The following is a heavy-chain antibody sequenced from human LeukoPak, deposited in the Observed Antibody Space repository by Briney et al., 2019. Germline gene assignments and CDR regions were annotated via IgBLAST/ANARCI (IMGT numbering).Heavy chain of an antibody. CDR1: GFTFSSYW. V-gene: IGHV3-7*01. D-gene: IGHD3-3*01. Sequence: GGSLRLSCAASGFTFSSYWMSWVRQAPGKGLEWVANIKQDGSEKYYVDSVKGRFIISRDNAKNSLYLQMNSLRAEDTAVYYCARAHGNYDFWSGYLYYMDVWGKGTTVTVSS. J-gene: IGHJ6*03. CDR3: ARAHGNYDFWSGYLYYMDV. CDR2: IKQDGSEK.